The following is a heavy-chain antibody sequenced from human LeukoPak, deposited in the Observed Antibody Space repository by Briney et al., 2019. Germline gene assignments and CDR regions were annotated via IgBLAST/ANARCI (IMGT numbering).Heavy chain of an antibody. V-gene: IGHV4-34*01. CDR2: IYYSGST. Sequence: SEALSLTCAVYGGSFSGYYWGWIRQPPGKVLEWIGSIYYSGSTYYNPSLKSRVTISVDTSKNQFSLKLSSVTAADPAVYYCASPKELSIAVAYWGQGTPVTVSS. D-gene: IGHD6-19*01. CDR3: ASPKELSIAVAY. CDR1: GGSFSGYY. J-gene: IGHJ4*02.